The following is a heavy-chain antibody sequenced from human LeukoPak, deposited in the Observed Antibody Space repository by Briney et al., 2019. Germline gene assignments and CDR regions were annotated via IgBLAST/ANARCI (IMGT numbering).Heavy chain of an antibody. D-gene: IGHD3-22*01. J-gene: IGHJ3*02. CDR3: ARDVYYYDSSHSRAFDI. CDR1: GGSISSGSYY. CDR2: IYTSGST. V-gene: IGHV4-61*02. Sequence: SETLSLTCTVSGGSISSGSYYWSWIRQPAGKGLEWIGRIYTSGSTNYNPSLKSRVTISVDRSKNHLSLKLSSVTAADTAVYYCARDVYYYDSSHSRAFDIWGQGTMVTVSS.